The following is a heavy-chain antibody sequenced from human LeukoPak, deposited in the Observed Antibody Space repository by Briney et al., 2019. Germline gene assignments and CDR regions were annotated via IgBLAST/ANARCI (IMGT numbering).Heavy chain of an antibody. CDR3: ARDPNRDVLRYFDWLLYGGWFDP. V-gene: IGHV3-30*04. CDR1: GFTFSSYA. CDR2: ISYDGSNK. Sequence: GSLRLSCAASGFTFSSYAMHWVRQAPGKGLEWVAVISYDGSNKYYADSVKGRFTISRDNSKNTLYLQMNSLRAEDTAVYYCARDPNRDVLRYFDWLLYGGWFDPWGQGTLVTVSS. J-gene: IGHJ5*02. D-gene: IGHD3-9*01.